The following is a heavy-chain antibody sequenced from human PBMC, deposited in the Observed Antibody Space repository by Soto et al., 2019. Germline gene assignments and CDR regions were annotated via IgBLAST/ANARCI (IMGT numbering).Heavy chain of an antibody. CDR1: GGSISSYY. CDR3: ARAYSSSSQFDY. V-gene: IGHV4-4*07. Sequence: SETLSLTCTVSGGSISSYYWSWIRQPAGKGLGWIGRIYTSGSTNYNPSLKSRVTMSVDTSKNQFSLKLSSVTAADTAVYYCARAYSSSSQFDYWGQGTLVTVSS. CDR2: IYTSGST. D-gene: IGHD6-6*01. J-gene: IGHJ4*02.